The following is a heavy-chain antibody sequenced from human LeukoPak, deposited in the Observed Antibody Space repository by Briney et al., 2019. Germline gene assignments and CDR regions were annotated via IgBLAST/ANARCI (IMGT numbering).Heavy chain of an antibody. J-gene: IGHJ3*02. V-gene: IGHV3-33*01. CDR1: GFTFSKYG. Sequence: GRSLRLSCVASGFTFSKYGMHWVRQAPGRGLEWVAAMWSDGSNRYHADSVKGRFTIARDNPKNTLYLQMNSLRAEDTAVYHCARVAGFSSGWYAFDIWGQGTMVTVSS. D-gene: IGHD6-19*01. CDR2: MWSDGSNR. CDR3: ARVAGFSSGWYAFDI.